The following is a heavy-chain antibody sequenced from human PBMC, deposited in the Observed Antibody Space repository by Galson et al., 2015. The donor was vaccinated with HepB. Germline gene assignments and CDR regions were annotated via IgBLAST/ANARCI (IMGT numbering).Heavy chain of an antibody. CDR3: ARGTSCGGDCYRYYYYGMDV. V-gene: IGHV1-18*01. J-gene: IGHJ6*02. Sequence: SVKVSCKASGYTFTSYGISWVRQAPGQGLEWMGWISAYNGNTNYAQKLQGRVTMTTDTSTSTAYMELSSLRSEDTAVYYCARGTSCGGDCYRYYYYGMDVWGQGTTVTVSS. D-gene: IGHD2-21*02. CDR1: GYTFTSYG. CDR2: ISAYNGNT.